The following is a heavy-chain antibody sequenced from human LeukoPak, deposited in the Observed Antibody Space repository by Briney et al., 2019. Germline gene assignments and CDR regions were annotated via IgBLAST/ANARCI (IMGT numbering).Heavy chain of an antibody. J-gene: IGHJ4*02. CDR1: GYTFTSYD. Sequence: ASVKVSCKASGYTFTSYDINWVRQAPGQGLEWMGWISGHSGNTNYVQNLQGRVTMTTDTSTSTAYMELRSLRSDDTAVYYCVRGSADTPMAPIFYWGQGTLVSVSS. V-gene: IGHV1-18*01. D-gene: IGHD5-18*01. CDR2: ISGHSGNT. CDR3: VRGSADTPMAPIFY.